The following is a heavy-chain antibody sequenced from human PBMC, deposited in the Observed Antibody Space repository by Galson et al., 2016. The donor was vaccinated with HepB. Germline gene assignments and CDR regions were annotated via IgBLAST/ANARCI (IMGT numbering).Heavy chain of an antibody. CDR2: IIPMLGKA. J-gene: IGHJ4*02. Sequence: SVKVSCKASGGTFNTYAISWVRQAPGQGLEWMGGIIPMLGKATYEQKFQGRVTITADESTSTAYMDLSSLRSEDTALYYCARGSEILTGYYAYWGQGTLITVSS. CDR3: ARGSEILTGYYAY. D-gene: IGHD3-9*01. CDR1: GGTFNTYA. V-gene: IGHV1-69*10.